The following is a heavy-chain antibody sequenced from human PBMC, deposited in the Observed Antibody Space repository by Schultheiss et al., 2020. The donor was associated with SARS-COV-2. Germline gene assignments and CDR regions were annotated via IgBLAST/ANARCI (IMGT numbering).Heavy chain of an antibody. CDR2: IDWDDDK. Sequence: QTLSLTCTVSGGSISSGGYYWSWIRQPPGKALEWLARIDWDDDKFYSTSLKTRLTISKDTSKNQVVLTMTNMDPVDTATYYCARMPNAFDIWGQGTMVTVSS. V-gene: IGHV2-70*16. CDR1: GGSISSGGYY. J-gene: IGHJ3*02. CDR3: ARMPNAFDI.